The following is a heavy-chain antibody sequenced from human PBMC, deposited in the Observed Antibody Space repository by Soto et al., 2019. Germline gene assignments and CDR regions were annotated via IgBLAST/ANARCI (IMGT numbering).Heavy chain of an antibody. D-gene: IGHD2-8*01. V-gene: IGHV1-69*06. CDR2: IIPIFGSP. J-gene: IGHJ6*02. CDR1: GGAFIRYG. CDR3: AGQPNDQEDYYNGMEV. Sequence: QVQLVQSGAEVKKPGSSVKVSCTASGGAFIRYGISWVRQAPGQGLEWMGGIIPIFGSPNYAQRFKGRVTVSADISMNTAYMTLSSLKSEDTAVYYCAGQPNDQEDYYNGMEVWGQGTPVTVSS.